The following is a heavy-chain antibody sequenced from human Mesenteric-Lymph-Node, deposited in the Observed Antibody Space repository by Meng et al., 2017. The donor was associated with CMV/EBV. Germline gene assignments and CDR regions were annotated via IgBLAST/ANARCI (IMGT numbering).Heavy chain of an antibody. V-gene: IGHV3-21*01. CDR2: ITGSATYI. J-gene: IGHJ4*02. CDR3: ARTRSGHVY. Sequence: GESLKISCASSGLSFTNAWMSWVRQAPGKGLEWVSTITGSATYIYYADSVKGRFTISRDNVKDSVYLQMNSLRADDTAVYYCARTRSGHVYWGQGTLVTVSS. CDR1: GLSFTNAW.